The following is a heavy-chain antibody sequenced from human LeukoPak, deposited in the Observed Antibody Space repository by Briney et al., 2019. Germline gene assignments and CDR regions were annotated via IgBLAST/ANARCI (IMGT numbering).Heavy chain of an antibody. Sequence: GGSLRLSCAVSGITFRDYAMTWVRQAPGKGLEWVSVISGSGGTTYYADSVEGRFVTSRDNSKNTLYLQMNSLRTDDSAVYYCAKREYDSSAYPMYPIDYWGQGTLVTVSA. J-gene: IGHJ4*02. D-gene: IGHD3-22*01. CDR1: GITFRDYA. CDR3: AKREYDSSAYPMYPIDY. CDR2: ISGSGGTT. V-gene: IGHV3-23*01.